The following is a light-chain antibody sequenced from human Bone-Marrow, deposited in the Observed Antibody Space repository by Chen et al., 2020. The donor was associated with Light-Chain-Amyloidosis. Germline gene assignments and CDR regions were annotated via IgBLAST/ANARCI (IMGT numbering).Light chain of an antibody. J-gene: IGLJ3*02. CDR1: NIGSTR. CDR2: DDS. V-gene: IGLV3-21*02. Sequence: SYVLTQPSSVSVAPGQTATIACGGNNIGSTRVHWDQQTTGQAPLLVVYDDSDRPSGIPERLSSANSGNTATLTISRVEDGDEADYYCQVWDRSSDRPVFGGGTKLTVL. CDR3: QVWDRSSDRPV.